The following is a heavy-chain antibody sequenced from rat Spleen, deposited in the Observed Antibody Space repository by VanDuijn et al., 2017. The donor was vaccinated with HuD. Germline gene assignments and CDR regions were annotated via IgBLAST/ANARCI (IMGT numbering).Heavy chain of an antibody. D-gene: IGHD4-1*01. CDR3: ARRDDTDVMDA. CDR2: ISYDDRST. J-gene: IGHJ4*01. Sequence: EVQLVESDGGLVQPGRSLKLSCAASGFTFSDYNMAWVRQAPKKGLEWVATISYDDRSTYYRDSVKGRFTISRDNAKSTQYLQMDSLRSEDTATYYCARRDDTDVMDAWGQGASVTVSS. CDR1: GFTFSDYN. V-gene: IGHV5-7*01.